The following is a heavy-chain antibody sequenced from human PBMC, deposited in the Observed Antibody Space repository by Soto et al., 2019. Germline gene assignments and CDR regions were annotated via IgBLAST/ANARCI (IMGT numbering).Heavy chain of an antibody. Sequence: QVQRVHSGAEEKKPGASVKLSCKASVSTFTSYAMHWVRQAPGQRLEWMGWSNAGNGNTKYSQKFQGRVTITRDTSAITDYRELRRLRSDDTAVYYCEMSIVLVTALGYWGQGTLVTVSS. V-gene: IGHV1-3*05. CDR3: EMSIVLVTALGY. J-gene: IGHJ4*02. D-gene: IGHD2-21*02. CDR2: SNAGNGNT. CDR1: VSTFTSYA.